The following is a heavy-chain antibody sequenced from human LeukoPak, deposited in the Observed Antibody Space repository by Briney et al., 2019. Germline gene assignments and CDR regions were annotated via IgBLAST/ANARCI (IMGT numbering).Heavy chain of an antibody. D-gene: IGHD1-26*01. V-gene: IGHV4-34*01. CDR1: GGSFSGYY. J-gene: IGHJ6*02. Sequence: SETLSLTCAVYGGSFSGYYWSWIRQPPGKGLEWIGEINHSGSTNYNPSLKSRVTISVDRSKNQFSLKLSSVTAAATAVYYCASLVGATTYYYYYGMDVWGQGTTVTVSS. CDR2: INHSGST. CDR3: ASLVGATTYYYYYGMDV.